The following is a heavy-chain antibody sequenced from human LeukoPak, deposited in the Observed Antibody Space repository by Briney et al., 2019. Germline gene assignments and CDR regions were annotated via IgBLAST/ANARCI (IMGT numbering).Heavy chain of an antibody. J-gene: IGHJ4*02. Sequence: ASVKVSCKASGYTFTSYYMHWVRQAPGQGLEWMGIINPSGGSTSYAQKFQGRVTMTRDTSTSTVYTELSSLRSEDTAVYYCARDVVLGDSSGYYYAGFDYWGQGTLVTVSS. V-gene: IGHV1-46*01. D-gene: IGHD3-22*01. CDR2: INPSGGST. CDR1: GYTFTSYY. CDR3: ARDVVLGDSSGYYYAGFDY.